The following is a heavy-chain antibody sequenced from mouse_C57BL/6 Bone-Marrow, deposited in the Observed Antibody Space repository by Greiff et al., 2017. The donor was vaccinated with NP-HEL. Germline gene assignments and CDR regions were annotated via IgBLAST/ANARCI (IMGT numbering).Heavy chain of an antibody. CDR1: GFTFTDYY. J-gene: IGHJ1*03. CDR3: ARSSNYGSSYRYWYFDV. V-gene: IGHV7-3*01. Sequence: EVQGVESGGGLVQPGGSLSLSCAASGFTFTDYYMSWVRQPPGKALEWLGFIRNKANGYTTEYSASVKGRFTISRDNSQSILYLQMNALRAEDSATYYCARSSNYGSSYRYWYFDVWGTGTTVTVSS. CDR2: IRNKANGYTT. D-gene: IGHD1-1*01.